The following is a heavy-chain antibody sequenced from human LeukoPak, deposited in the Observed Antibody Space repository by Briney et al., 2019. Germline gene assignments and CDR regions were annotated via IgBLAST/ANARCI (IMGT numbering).Heavy chain of an antibody. CDR3: ARPIDPNYYDSSGFDY. CDR1: GGSISSSSYY. V-gene: IGHV4-39*01. Sequence: PSETLSLTCTVSGGSISSSSYYWGWIRQPPGRGLEWIGSIYYSGSTYYNPSLKSRVTISVDTSKNQFSLKLSSVTAADTAVYYCARPIDPNYYDSSGFDYWGQGTLVTVSS. CDR2: IYYSGST. D-gene: IGHD3-22*01. J-gene: IGHJ4*02.